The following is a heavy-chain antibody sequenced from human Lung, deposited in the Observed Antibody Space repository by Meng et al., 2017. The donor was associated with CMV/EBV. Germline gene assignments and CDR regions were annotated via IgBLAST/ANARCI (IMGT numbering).Heavy chain of an antibody. V-gene: IGHV1-46*01. CDR2: INPTGGGT. J-gene: IGHJ5*02. CDR1: GYTFTSSY. D-gene: IGHD6-13*01. Sequence: ASVKVSXKASGYTFTSSYMNWVRQAPGQGLEWMGIINPTGGGTSYAQKFQGRVTMTRDTSTSTVYMEMSNLRSEDTAVYYCARDHPPQSSSLPGVNWFDPWGQGTLVXVSS. CDR3: ARDHPPQSSSLPGVNWFDP.